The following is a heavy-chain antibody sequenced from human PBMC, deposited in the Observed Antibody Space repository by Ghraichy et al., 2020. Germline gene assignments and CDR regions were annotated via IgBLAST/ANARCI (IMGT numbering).Heavy chain of an antibody. V-gene: IGHV4-61*01. CDR1: GGSVSSDIYY. CDR2: IYYIGST. Sequence: SETLSLTCTVSGGSVSSDIYYWSWIRQPPGKGLEWIAYIYYIGSTNYNPSLKSRVTISIDTSKNQFSLKLSSVTAADTAVYYCARTGRCSGGSCYPNWFDPWGQGTLVTVSS. CDR3: ARTGRCSGGSCYPNWFDP. D-gene: IGHD2-15*01. J-gene: IGHJ5*02.